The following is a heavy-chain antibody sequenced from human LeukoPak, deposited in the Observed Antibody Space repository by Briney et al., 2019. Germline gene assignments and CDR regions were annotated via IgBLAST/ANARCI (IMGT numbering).Heavy chain of an antibody. CDR3: ARSITIFGVVITAPFDY. D-gene: IGHD3-3*01. V-gene: IGHV1-18*01. CDR1: GYTFSTYG. Sequence: ASVKVSCKASGYTFSTYGISWVRQAPGQGLEWMGWISAYNGNTNYAQKFQGRVTMTTDTSTSTAYMELRSLRSDDTAVYYCARSITIFGVVITAPFDYWGQGTLVTVSS. J-gene: IGHJ4*02. CDR2: ISAYNGNT.